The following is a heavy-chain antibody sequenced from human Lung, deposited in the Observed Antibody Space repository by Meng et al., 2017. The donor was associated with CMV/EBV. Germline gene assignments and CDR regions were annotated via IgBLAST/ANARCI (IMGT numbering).Heavy chain of an antibody. CDR3: ARGGVTPSL. V-gene: IGHV3-48*04. CDR2: ISSSSSTI. CDR1: GFTFSSYS. J-gene: IGHJ4*02. D-gene: IGHD4-23*01. Sequence: GESXKISCAASGFTFSSYSMNWVRQAPGKGLEWVSYISSSSSTIYYADSVKGRFTISRDNAKNSLYLQMNSLRAEDTAVYYCARGGVTPSLGGQGTLVTVSS.